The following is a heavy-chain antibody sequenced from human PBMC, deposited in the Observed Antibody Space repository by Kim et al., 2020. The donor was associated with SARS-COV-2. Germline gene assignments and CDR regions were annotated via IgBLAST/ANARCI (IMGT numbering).Heavy chain of an antibody. CDR3: ATRTPGPGSREKRYCYYGKDV. CDR2: IYTSGST. CDR1: GGSISSGSYY. J-gene: IGHJ6*02. D-gene: IGHD3-10*01. V-gene: IGHV4-61*02. Sequence: SETLSLTCTVSGGSISSGSYYWSWIRQPAGKGLEWIGRIYTSGSTNYNPSLKSRATISVDTSKNQFSLKLSSVTAADTAVYYCATRTPGPGSREKRYCYYGKDVRGQGTTVTVSS.